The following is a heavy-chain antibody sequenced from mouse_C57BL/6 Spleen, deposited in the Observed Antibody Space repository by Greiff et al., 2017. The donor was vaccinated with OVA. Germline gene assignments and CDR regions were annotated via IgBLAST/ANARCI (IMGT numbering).Heavy chain of an antibody. CDR2: INYDGSST. CDR3: AIDGVLRYLDY. J-gene: IGHJ2*01. D-gene: IGHD1-1*01. CDR1: GFTFSDYY. Sequence: DVKLVESEGGLVQPGSSMKLSCTASGFTFSDYYMAWVRQVPEKGLEWVANINYDGSSTYYLDSLKSRFIISRDNAKNILYLQMSSLKSEDTATYYCAIDGVLRYLDYWGQGTTLTVSS. V-gene: IGHV5-16*01.